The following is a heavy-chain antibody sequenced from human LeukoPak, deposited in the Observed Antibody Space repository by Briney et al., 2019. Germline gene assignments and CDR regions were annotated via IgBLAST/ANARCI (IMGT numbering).Heavy chain of an antibody. CDR3: AIALPIVVVPAAILGWFDP. V-gene: IGHV1-69*05. Sequence: GASVKVSCKASGGTFSSYAISWVRQAPGQGLEWMGGIIPIFGTANYAQKFQGRVTITTDESTSTAYMELSSLRSEDTAVYHCAIALPIVVVPAAILGWFDPWGQGTLVTVSS. CDR2: IIPIFGTA. CDR1: GGTFSSYA. J-gene: IGHJ5*02. D-gene: IGHD2-2*02.